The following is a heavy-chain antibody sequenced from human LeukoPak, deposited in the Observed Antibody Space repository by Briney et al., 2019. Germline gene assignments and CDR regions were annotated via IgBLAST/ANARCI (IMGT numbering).Heavy chain of an antibody. V-gene: IGHV1-8*01. CDR3: ARAPDYSGSYLDY. Sequence: ASVKVSCKASGYTFTSYDINWVRQAIGQGLEWMGWMNPNSGNTGYAQKFQGRVTMTRNTSISTAYMELSSLRSEDTAVYYCARAPDYSGSYLDYWGQGTLVTVSS. D-gene: IGHD1-26*01. CDR2: MNPNSGNT. J-gene: IGHJ4*02. CDR1: GYTFTSYD.